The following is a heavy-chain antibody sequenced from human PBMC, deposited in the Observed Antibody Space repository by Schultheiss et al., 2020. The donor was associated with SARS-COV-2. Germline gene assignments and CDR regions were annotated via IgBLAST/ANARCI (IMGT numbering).Heavy chain of an antibody. J-gene: IGHJ4*02. D-gene: IGHD4-17*01. CDR2: MNPNSDNT. CDR3: AREGTYGSASAYDY. V-gene: IGHV1-8*01. CDR1: GYTFTSYD. Sequence: ASVKVSCKASGYTFTSYDINWVRQATGQGLEWMGWMNPNSDNTGYAQKFQGRITMTRNTSISTAYMELSSLRSEDTAVYYCAREGTYGSASAYDYWGQGTLVTVSS.